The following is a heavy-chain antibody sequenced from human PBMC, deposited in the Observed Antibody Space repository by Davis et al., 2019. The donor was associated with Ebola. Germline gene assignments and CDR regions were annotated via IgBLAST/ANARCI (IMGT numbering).Heavy chain of an antibody. V-gene: IGHV3-48*02. D-gene: IGHD2-2*01. Sequence: GESLKISCAASGFTFSSYAMSWVRQAPGKGLEWVSYISSSSSTIYYADSVKGRFTISRDNAKNSLYLQMNSLRDEDTAVYYCARDEGYQQLIGDYYYYYGMDVWGQGTTVTVSS. CDR3: ARDEGYQQLIGDYYYYYGMDV. CDR1: GFTFSSYA. CDR2: ISSSSSTI. J-gene: IGHJ6*02.